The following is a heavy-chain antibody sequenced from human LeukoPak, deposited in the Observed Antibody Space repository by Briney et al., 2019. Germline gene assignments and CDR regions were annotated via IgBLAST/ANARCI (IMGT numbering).Heavy chain of an antibody. CDR1: GFTFSSYG. CDR2: IRYDGSNK. V-gene: IGHV3-30*02. J-gene: IGHJ4*02. Sequence: GGSLRLSCAASGFTFSSYGMHWVRQAPGKGLEWVPFIRYDGSNKYYADSVKGRFTISRDNSKNTLYLQMNSLRAEDTAVYYCAKGGTIFGVVTYPSGYWGQGTLVTVSS. CDR3: AKGGTIFGVVTYPSGY. D-gene: IGHD3-3*01.